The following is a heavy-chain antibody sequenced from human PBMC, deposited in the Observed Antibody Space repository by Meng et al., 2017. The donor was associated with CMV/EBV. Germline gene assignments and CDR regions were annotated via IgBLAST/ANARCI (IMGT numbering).Heavy chain of an antibody. D-gene: IGHD3-22*01. CDR1: GFTFSSYG. CDR2: ISPDASHQ. J-gene: IGHJ4*02. V-gene: IGHV3-30*19. Sequence: GESLKISCAASGFTFSSYGMHWVRQAPGKGLDWVTLISPDASHQYYADSVKGRFSISRDNSKNTLYLQMNSLRAEDTAVYYCASDYYDSGGYHPVEFDYWGQGTLVTVSS. CDR3: ASDYYDSGGYHPVEFDY.